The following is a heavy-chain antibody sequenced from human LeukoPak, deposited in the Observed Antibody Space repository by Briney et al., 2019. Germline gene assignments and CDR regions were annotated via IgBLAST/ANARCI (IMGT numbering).Heavy chain of an antibody. CDR1: GFTFSSYE. CDR2: ISSSGSTI. D-gene: IGHD1/OR15-1a*01. Sequence: GGSLRLSCAASGFTFSSYEMNWVRQAPGKGLEWVSYISSSGSTIYYADSVKGRFTISRDNAKNSLYLQMNSLRAEDTAVYYCARGEQEDYYYYYGMDVWGQGTTVTVSS. V-gene: IGHV3-48*03. CDR3: ARGEQEDYYYYYGMDV. J-gene: IGHJ6*02.